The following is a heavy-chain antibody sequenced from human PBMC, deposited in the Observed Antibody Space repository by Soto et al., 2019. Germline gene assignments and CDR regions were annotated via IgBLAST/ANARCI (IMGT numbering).Heavy chain of an antibody. J-gene: IGHJ4*02. V-gene: IGHV3-30*03. Sequence: PGGSLRLSCAASGFTFSSYGMHWVRQAPGKGLEWVAVISYDGVSKYYADSVQGRFTISRDNSESVVLLQMNSLRPDDTALYFCARAYYFGSGTSYTLYYWGQGTQVTVSS. CDR1: GFTFSSYG. CDR3: ARAYYFGSGTSYTLYY. D-gene: IGHD3-10*01. CDR2: ISYDGVSK.